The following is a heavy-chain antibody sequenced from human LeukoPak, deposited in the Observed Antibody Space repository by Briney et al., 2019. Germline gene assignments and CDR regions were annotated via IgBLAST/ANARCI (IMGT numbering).Heavy chain of an antibody. CDR2: ITGSGGRT. CDR1: GFTFSSYA. D-gene: IGHD5-18*01. Sequence: GGSLRLSCAASGFTFSSYAMNWVRQAPGKGLEWVSAITGSGGRTYYADSVKGRFTISRDNSKNTLYLQMNSLRAEDTAVYYCARDEGYSYGTFDYWGQGTLVTVSS. J-gene: IGHJ4*02. V-gene: IGHV3-23*01. CDR3: ARDEGYSYGTFDY.